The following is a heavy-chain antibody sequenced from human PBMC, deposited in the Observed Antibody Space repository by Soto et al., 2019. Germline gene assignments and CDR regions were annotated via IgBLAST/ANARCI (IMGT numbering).Heavy chain of an antibody. D-gene: IGHD1-26*01. Sequence: SETLSLTCAVYGGSFSGYYWSWIRQPPGKGLEWIGEINHSGSTNYNPSLKSRVTISVDTSKNQFSLKLSSVTAADTAVYYCARRSVGATFHWPYYFDYWGQGTLVTVSS. CDR3: ARRSVGATFHWPYYFDY. CDR2: INHSGST. V-gene: IGHV4-34*01. J-gene: IGHJ4*02. CDR1: GGSFSGYY.